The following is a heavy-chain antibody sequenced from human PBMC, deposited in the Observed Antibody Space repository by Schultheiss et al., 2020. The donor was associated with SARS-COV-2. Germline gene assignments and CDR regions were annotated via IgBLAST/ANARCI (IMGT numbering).Heavy chain of an antibody. J-gene: IGHJ6*03. CDR1: RGSFSGYY. D-gene: IGHD3-10*01. CDR3: ARDSAYYYASGVYYYMDV. V-gene: IGHV4-34*01. CDR2: ISHSGST. Sequence: SQTLSLTCAVYRGSFSGYYWSWVRQSPKKGLEWIGDISHSGSTNYNPSLKSRVTLSVDKSKNQLSLKLTSVTAADTAVYYCARDSAYYYASGVYYYMDVWGKGTMVTVSS.